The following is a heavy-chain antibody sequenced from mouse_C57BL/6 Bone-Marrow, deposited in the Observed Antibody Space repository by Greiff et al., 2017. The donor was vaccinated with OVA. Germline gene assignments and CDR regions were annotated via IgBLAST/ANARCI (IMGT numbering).Heavy chain of an antibody. CDR2: IYPGNSDT. J-gene: IGHJ2*01. V-gene: IGHV1-5*01. Sequence: VQLQQSGTVLARPGASVKMSCKTSGYTFTSYWMHWVNQRPGQGLEWIGAIYPGNSDTSYNQKFKGKAKLTAVTSASTAYMELSSLTSEDSAVYYCAYYGNYVDFDYWGQGTTLTVSS. CDR3: AYYGNYVDFDY. D-gene: IGHD2-1*01. CDR1: GYTFTSYW.